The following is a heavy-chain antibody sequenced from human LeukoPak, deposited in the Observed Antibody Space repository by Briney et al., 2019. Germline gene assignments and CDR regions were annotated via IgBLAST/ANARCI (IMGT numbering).Heavy chain of an antibody. V-gene: IGHV1-18*01. D-gene: IGHD6-13*01. CDR2: INAYNGNT. CDR3: ARNIPAAARFDP. Sequence: RRASVKVSCKASGYTFTSYGISWVRQAPGQGLEWMGWINAYNGNTNYAQKLQGRVTMTTDTSTSTAYMELRSLRSDDTAVYYCARNIPAAARFDPWGQGTLVTVSS. CDR1: GYTFTSYG. J-gene: IGHJ5*02.